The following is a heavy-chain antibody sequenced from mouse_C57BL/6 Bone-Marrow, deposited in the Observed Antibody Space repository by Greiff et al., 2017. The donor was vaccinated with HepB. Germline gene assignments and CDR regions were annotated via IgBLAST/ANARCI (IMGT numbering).Heavy chain of an antibody. Sequence: EVKLMESGAELVRPGASVKLSCTASGFNIKDYYMHWVKQRPEQGLEWIGRIDPEDGDTEYAPKFQGKATMTADTSSNTAYLQLSSLTSEDTAVYYCTAITTVVATKNWYFDVWGTGTTVTVSS. CDR3: TAITTVVATKNWYFDV. V-gene: IGHV14-1*01. CDR2: IDPEDGDT. J-gene: IGHJ1*03. D-gene: IGHD1-1*01. CDR1: GFNIKDYY.